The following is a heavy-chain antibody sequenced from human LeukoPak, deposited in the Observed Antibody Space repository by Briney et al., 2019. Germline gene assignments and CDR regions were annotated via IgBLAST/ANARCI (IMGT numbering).Heavy chain of an antibody. CDR3: ARHKGRGSGPRGSYYVDV. Sequence: PSETLSLTCTVSGGSISSYYWSWIRQPPGKGLEWIGYIYYSGSTNYNPSLKSRVTISVDTSKNQFSLKLSSVTAADTAVYYCARHKGRGSGPRGSYYVDVWGKGTTVTVSS. J-gene: IGHJ6*03. CDR1: GGSISSYY. V-gene: IGHV4-59*08. D-gene: IGHD3-10*01. CDR2: IYYSGST.